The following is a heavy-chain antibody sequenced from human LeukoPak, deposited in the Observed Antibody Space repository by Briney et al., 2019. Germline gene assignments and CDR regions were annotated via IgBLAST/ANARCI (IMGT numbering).Heavy chain of an antibody. V-gene: IGHV4-38-2*02. J-gene: IGHJ6*03. Sequence: SETLSLTCTVSGYSISSGYYWGWIRQPPGKGLEWIGSIYHSGSTNYNPSLKSRVTISVDTSKNQFSLKLSSVTAADTAVYYCARPHLLSHYYYMDVWGKGTTVTVSS. CDR1: GYSISSGYY. CDR2: IYHSGST. CDR3: ARPHLLSHYYYMDV.